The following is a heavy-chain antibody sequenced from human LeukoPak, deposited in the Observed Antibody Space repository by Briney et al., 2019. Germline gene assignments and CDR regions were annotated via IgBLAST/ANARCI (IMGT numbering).Heavy chain of an antibody. CDR2: ISGSGGST. D-gene: IGHD2-2*01. CDR1: GFTFSSYA. Sequence: GGSLRLSCAASGFTFSSYAMSWVRQAPGKGLEWVSAISGSGGSTYYADSVKGRFTISRDNSKNTLYLQMSSLRAEDTAVYYCAKVKVVVVVASRAPFDYWGQGALVTVSS. J-gene: IGHJ4*02. V-gene: IGHV3-23*01. CDR3: AKVKVVVVVASRAPFDY.